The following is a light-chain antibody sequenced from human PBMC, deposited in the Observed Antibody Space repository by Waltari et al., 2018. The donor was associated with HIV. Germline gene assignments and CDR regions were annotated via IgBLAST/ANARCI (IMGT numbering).Light chain of an antibody. CDR1: ISDVGIYNR. V-gene: IGLV2-18*02. CDR2: EVT. J-gene: IGLJ1*01. CDR3: CSYTIANTFV. Sequence: QSALTQPPSVSGSPGQSVTISCTGTISDVGIYNRFSWYQQSPGTAPKLIIFEVTKRPSGVPDRFSGSKSDNTASLTISGLQAEDEADYYCCSYTIANTFVFGTGTMVTVL.